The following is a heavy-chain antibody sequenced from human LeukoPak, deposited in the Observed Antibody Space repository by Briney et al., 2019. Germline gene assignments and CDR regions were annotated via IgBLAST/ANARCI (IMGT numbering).Heavy chain of an antibody. CDR1: GYTFTSYA. V-gene: IGHV1-18*01. Sequence: ASVKVSCKASGYTFTSYAMHWVRQAPGQRLEWMGWISAYNGNTNYAQKLQGRVTMTTDTSTSTAYMELRSLRSDDTAVYYCARGRLQQQLAPFDYWGQGTLVTVSS. D-gene: IGHD6-13*01. CDR2: ISAYNGNT. J-gene: IGHJ4*02. CDR3: ARGRLQQQLAPFDY.